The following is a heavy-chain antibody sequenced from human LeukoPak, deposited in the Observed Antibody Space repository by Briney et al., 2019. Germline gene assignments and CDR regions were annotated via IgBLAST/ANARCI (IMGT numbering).Heavy chain of an antibody. V-gene: IGHV3-21*01. J-gene: IGHJ5*02. Sequence: GGSLRLSCAASGFTVSNNYLHWVRQAPGKGLEWVSSISSSSSYIYYADSVKGRFTISRDNAKNSLYLQMNSLRAEDTAVYYCARDRGGYCSSTSCRTSWGQGTLVTVSS. CDR2: ISSSSSYI. CDR1: GFTVSNNY. D-gene: IGHD2-2*01. CDR3: ARDRGGYCSSTSCRTS.